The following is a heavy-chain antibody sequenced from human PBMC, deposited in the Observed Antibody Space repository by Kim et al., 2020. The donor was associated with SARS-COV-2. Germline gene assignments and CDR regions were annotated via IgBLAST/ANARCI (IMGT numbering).Heavy chain of an antibody. CDR2: IYYSGST. CDR1: GGSISSSSYY. CDR3: ARPVDTVMVTPFDF. J-gene: IGHJ4*02. V-gene: IGHV4-39*01. D-gene: IGHD5-18*01. Sequence: SETLSLTCTVSGGSISSSSYYWGWIRQPPGKGLEWIGSIYYSGSTYYNPSLKSRVTISVDTFKNQFSLKLSSVTAADTAVYFCARPVDTVMVTPFDFWGEGTLVTVSS.